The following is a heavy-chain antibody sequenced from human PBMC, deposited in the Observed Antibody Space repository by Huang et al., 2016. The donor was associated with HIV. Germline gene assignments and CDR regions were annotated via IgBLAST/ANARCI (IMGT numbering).Heavy chain of an antibody. CDR1: GGAISSHY. Sequence: QVQLQESGPGLVKPSETLSLTCRVSGGAISSHYWSWIRQPPGKALEWIGSIYYSGSTNYNPSLKRRVTISVDTSKNQFSLKVTSVTAADSAVYFCARDSPQPTWGQGTLVTVSS. J-gene: IGHJ5*02. V-gene: IGHV4-59*11. CDR3: ARDSPQPT. CDR2: IYYSGST. D-gene: IGHD6-13*01.